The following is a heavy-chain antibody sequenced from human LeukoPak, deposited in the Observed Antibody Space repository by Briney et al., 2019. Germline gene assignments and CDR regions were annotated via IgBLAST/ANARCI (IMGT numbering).Heavy chain of an antibody. CDR1: GFSLSTSGVG. J-gene: IGHJ6*02. Sequence: ESDPTLVKPTQTLTLTCTFSGFSLSTSGVGLGWIRQPPGKALEWLALIYWNDDKRYSPSLKSRLTITKDTSKNQVVLTMTNMDPVDTATYYCAHRRMEPYYYYGMDVWGQGTTVTVSS. CDR2: IYWNDDK. V-gene: IGHV2-5*01. CDR3: AHRRMEPYYYYGMDV. D-gene: IGHD1-26*01.